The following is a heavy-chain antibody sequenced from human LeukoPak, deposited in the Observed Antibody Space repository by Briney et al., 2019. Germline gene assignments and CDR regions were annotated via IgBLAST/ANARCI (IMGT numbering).Heavy chain of an antibody. Sequence: ASETLSLTCAVYGGSFSGYYWSWIRQPPGKGLEWIGEINHSGSTNYNPSLKSRVTISVDTSKNQFSLKLSSVTAADTAVYYCARGTTGSYGSGSYGGDFDYWGQGTLVTVSS. D-gene: IGHD3-10*01. CDR1: GGSFSGYY. V-gene: IGHV4-34*01. CDR2: INHSGST. J-gene: IGHJ4*02. CDR3: ARGTTGSYGSGSYGGDFDY.